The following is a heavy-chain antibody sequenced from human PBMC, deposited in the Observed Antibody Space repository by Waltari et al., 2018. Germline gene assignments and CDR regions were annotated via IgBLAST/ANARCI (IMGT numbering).Heavy chain of an antibody. Sequence: QVQLVQSGAEVMKPGSSVKVSCKASGATFRTYAISCVRQAPGQGLEWMGGIIPIFGTTNYAQKFRGRVTITADKSTSTAYMELSSLRSEDTAVYYCARSRASGSSVYYYYYMDVWGKGTTVTVSS. CDR2: IIPIFGTT. CDR3: ARSRASGSSVYYYYYMDV. V-gene: IGHV1-69*06. J-gene: IGHJ6*03. CDR1: GATFRTYA. D-gene: IGHD6-25*01.